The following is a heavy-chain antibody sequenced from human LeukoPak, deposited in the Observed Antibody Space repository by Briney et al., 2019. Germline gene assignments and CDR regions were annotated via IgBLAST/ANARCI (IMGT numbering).Heavy chain of an antibody. CDR1: GYTFTGYY. CDR3: ARGMYYYDSSGYYTDY. D-gene: IGHD3-22*01. J-gene: IGHJ4*02. V-gene: IGHV1-2*02. Sequence: ASVKVSCKASGYTFTGYYMHWVRQAPGQGLEWMGWINPNSGGTNYAQKLQGRVTMTTDTSTSTAYMELRSLRSDDTAVYYCARGMYYYDSSGYYTDYWGQGTLVTVSS. CDR2: INPNSGGT.